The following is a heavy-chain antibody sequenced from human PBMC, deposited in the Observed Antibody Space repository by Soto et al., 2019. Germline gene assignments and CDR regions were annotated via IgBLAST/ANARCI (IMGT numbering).Heavy chain of an antibody. Sequence: EVQLVESGGGLVKPGGSLRLSCAASGFTFTNAWMHWVRQAPGKGLEWVGRIKSKADGEATDYAAPVKGRFTISRDDSKNTLYLQMNNLKDDDTAVYYCTTSVPTGYDIWGGYFGFDHWGQGTLVTVSS. V-gene: IGHV3-15*07. CDR2: IKSKADGEAT. CDR3: TTSVPTGYDIWGGYFGFDH. D-gene: IGHD3-3*01. CDR1: GFTFTNAW. J-gene: IGHJ4*02.